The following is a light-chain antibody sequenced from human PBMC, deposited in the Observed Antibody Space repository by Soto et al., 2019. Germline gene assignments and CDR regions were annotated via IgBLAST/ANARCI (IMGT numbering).Light chain of an antibody. CDR1: QSVSSSY. J-gene: IGKJ4*01. CDR2: GAS. V-gene: IGKV3-20*01. CDR3: QQYGRSPLT. Sequence: EIVLTQSPGTLSLSPGDRATLSCRASQSVSSSYLAWYQQKPGQAPRLLIYGASSRATGIPDRFSGSGSGTDFTLTISRLEPEDSAVYYCQQYGRSPLTFGGGTKVDI.